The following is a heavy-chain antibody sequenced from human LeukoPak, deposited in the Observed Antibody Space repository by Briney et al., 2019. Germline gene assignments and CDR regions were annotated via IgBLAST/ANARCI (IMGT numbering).Heavy chain of an antibody. D-gene: IGHD6-19*01. CDR2: ISYDGSNK. CDR3: ARGQQWLDYFDY. J-gene: IGHJ4*02. V-gene: IGHV3-30*04. Sequence: PGGSLRLSCAASGFTFSSYAMHWVRQAPGKGLEWVALISYDGSNKYYADSVKARFIISRDNSKNTVYLQMNSLRAEDTAAYYCARGQQWLDYFDYWGQGTLVTVSS. CDR1: GFTFSSYA.